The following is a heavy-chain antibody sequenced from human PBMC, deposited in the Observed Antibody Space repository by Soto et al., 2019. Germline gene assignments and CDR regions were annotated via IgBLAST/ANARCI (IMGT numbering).Heavy chain of an antibody. V-gene: IGHV3-23*01. D-gene: IGHD1-26*01. Sequence: EVQLLESGGGLVQPGGSLRLSCAASGFTFSSYAMRWVRQAPVKGLEWVSAISGSGDSTYYADSVKGRFTISSDNSKNTRYRQLNSLRAEDAAVYYCARRGSGSYYDYWGQGTLVTVSS. CDR2: ISGSGDST. CDR3: ARRGSGSYYDY. CDR1: GFTFSSYA. J-gene: IGHJ4*02.